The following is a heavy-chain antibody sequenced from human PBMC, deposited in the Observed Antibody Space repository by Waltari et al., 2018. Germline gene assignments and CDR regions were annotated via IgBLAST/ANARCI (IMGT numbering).Heavy chain of an antibody. CDR2: IYHSGST. V-gene: IGHV4-38-2*01. Sequence: QVQLQESGPGLVKPSETLSLTCAVSGYSISSGYYCGWIRQPPGKGLEWIGSIYHSGSTYYNPSLKSRVTISVDTSKNQFSLKLSSVTAADTAVYYCARGGYYYDSSGYYFDYWGQGTLVTVSS. CDR1: GYSISSGYY. D-gene: IGHD3-22*01. CDR3: ARGGYYYDSSGYYFDY. J-gene: IGHJ4*02.